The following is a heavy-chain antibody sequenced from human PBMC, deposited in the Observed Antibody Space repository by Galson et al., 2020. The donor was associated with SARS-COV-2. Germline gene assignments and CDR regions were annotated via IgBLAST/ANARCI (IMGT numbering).Heavy chain of an antibody. J-gene: IGHJ4*02. CDR1: GFTFSTYW. D-gene: IGHD3-10*01. CDR3: AKEAWFEELLSPMDY. V-gene: IGHV3-7*03. Sequence: GESLKISCAASGFTFSTYWMSWVRQAPGRGLEWVANIKQDGSDRYYVDSVKGRFTISTDNAKNSVHLQINSLRAEDTAVYYCAKEAWFEELLSPMDYWGRGTLVTVS. CDR2: IKQDGSDR.